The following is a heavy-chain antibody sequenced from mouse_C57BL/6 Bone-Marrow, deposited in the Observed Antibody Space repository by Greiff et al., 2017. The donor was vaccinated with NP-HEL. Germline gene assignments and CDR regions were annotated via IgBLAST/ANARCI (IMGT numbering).Heavy chain of an antibody. V-gene: IGHV5-17*01. J-gene: IGHJ1*03. CDR2: ISSGSSTI. D-gene: IGHD1-2*01. Sequence: EVKLVESGGGLVKPGGSLKLSCAASGFTFSDYGMHWVRQAPEKGLEWVAYISSGSSTIYYADTVKGRFTISRDNAKNTLFLQMTSLRSEDTAMYYCAKGLLRHYWYFDVWGTGTTVTVSS. CDR1: GFTFSDYG. CDR3: AKGLLRHYWYFDV.